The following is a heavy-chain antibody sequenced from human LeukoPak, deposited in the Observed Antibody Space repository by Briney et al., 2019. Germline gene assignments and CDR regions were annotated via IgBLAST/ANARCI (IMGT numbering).Heavy chain of an antibody. Sequence: SETLSLTCTVSGGSISSYYWSWIRQPAGKGLEWIGRIDTSGNTNYKPSLKSRVTMSVDTSKNQFSLKLNSVTAADTAVYYCARDRLRWPKIDYWGQGTLVTVSS. V-gene: IGHV4-4*07. D-gene: IGHD4-23*01. CDR3: ARDRLRWPKIDY. J-gene: IGHJ4*02. CDR2: IDTSGNT. CDR1: GGSISSYY.